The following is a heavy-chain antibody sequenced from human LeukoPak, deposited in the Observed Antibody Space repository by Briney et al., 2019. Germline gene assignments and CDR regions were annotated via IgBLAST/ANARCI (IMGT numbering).Heavy chain of an antibody. V-gene: IGHV3-15*01. CDR1: GFTFSTYW. Sequence: GGSLRLSCAASGFTFSTYWMHWVRQDPGKGLEWVGRIKSKTDGETTDYAAPVKGRFTISRDDSKNTLYLQMNSLKTEDTAVYYCTTDDDYSGNAFDVWGQGTMVTVSS. CDR3: TTDDDYSGNAFDV. CDR2: IKSKTDGETT. D-gene: IGHD1-26*01. J-gene: IGHJ3*01.